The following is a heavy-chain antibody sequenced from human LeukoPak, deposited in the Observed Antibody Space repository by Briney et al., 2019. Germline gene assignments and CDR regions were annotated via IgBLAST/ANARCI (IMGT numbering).Heavy chain of an antibody. V-gene: IGHV1-24*01. CDR2: FDSEDGKT. D-gene: IGHD6-13*01. J-gene: IGHJ6*02. Sequence: ASVKVSCQVYGYALTELSMLWVRPATGKGSEWMGSFDSEDGKTVYTKKFQGRVNITEDTSTDTAYMELSSLRSEDTAVYYCSTGYLVTAGLMDVWGQGTTVTVSS. CDR1: GYALTELS. CDR3: STGYLVTAGLMDV.